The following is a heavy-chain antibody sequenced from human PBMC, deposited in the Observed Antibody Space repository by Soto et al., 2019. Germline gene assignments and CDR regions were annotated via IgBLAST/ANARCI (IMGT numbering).Heavy chain of an antibody. CDR3: ARDIMSTGPHTNAALDV. Sequence: QVQLVQSGAEVRKPGASVNISCRASGFSFSDNLINWVRQAPGQSLEWMGWINPDNGNTRYSQTFQGRVTISWHSPAATGYVEVAYLTSELTVGYYCARDIMSTGPHTNAALDVWGQATMVSVYS. D-gene: IGHD2-2*01. V-gene: IGHV1-3*01. CDR1: GFSFSDNL. CDR2: INPDNGNT. J-gene: IGHJ3*01.